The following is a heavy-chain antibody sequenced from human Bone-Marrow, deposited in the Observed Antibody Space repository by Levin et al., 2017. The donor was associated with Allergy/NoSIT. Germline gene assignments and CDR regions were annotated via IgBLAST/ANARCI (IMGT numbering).Heavy chain of an antibody. J-gene: IGHJ3*02. Sequence: PSETLSLTCTVSGGSISSRDYYWSWIRQAAGKGLEWIGYIYYSGRTYYSPSLQSRLSISVDTSNNHFSLKLSSVTAADTAVYYCARATPTNTFDIWGQGTMVTVSS. CDR2: IYYSGRT. V-gene: IGHV4-30-4*01. CDR3: ARATPTNTFDI. CDR1: GGSISSRDYY.